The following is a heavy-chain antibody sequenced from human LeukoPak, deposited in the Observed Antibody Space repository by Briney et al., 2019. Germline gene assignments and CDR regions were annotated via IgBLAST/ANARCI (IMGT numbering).Heavy chain of an antibody. CDR2: IIPILGTA. V-gene: IGHV1-69*10. CDR3: GRGARPPHYYYYMDV. Sequence: SVKVSCKASGGTFNSYGIIWVRQAPGQGLEWMGGIIPILGTANYAQKFQGRVTISADKSTSTAYMELSSLRSEDTAVYYCGRGARPPHYYYYMDVWGKGTTVTVSS. J-gene: IGHJ6*03. D-gene: IGHD5-12*01. CDR1: GGTFNSYG.